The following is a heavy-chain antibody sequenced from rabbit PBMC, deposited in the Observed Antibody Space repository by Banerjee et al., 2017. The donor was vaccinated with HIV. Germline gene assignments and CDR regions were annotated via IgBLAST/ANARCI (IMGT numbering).Heavy chain of an antibody. CDR2: MGNEAAT. CDR1: GFSFSSSYY. D-gene: IGHD1-1*01. J-gene: IGHJ6*01. V-gene: IGHV1S40*01. CDR3: ARDASGVDWWSFGL. Sequence: QSLEESGGGLVQPEGSLKLSCKVSGFSFSSSYYMCWVRQAPGKGLEWIGCMGNEAATWYASWARGRFTISKTSSTTVTLQMTSLTAADTATYFCARDASGVDWWSFGLWGPGTLVTVS.